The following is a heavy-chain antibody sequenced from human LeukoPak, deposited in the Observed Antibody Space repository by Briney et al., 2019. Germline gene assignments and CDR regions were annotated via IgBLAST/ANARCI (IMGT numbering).Heavy chain of an antibody. Sequence: SETLSLTCAVYGGSFSGYYWSWIRQPPGKGLEWIGEINHSGSTNYNPSLKSRVTISVDTSKNRFSLKLSSVTAADTAVYYCASRDYYDSSGYPWNWFDPWGQGTLVTVSS. J-gene: IGHJ5*02. CDR3: ASRDYYDSSGYPWNWFDP. V-gene: IGHV4-34*01. CDR1: GGSFSGYY. CDR2: INHSGST. D-gene: IGHD3-22*01.